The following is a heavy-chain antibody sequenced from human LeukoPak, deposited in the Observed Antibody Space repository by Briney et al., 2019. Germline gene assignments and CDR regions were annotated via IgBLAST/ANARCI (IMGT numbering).Heavy chain of an antibody. J-gene: IGHJ4*02. CDR2: INSDGSST. CDR3: ARRGVPAATAYYFDY. V-gene: IGHV3-74*01. Sequence: GGSLRLSRAASGFTFSSYWMHWVRQAPGKGLVWVSRINSDGSSTSYADSVEGRFTISRDNAKNTLYLQMNSLRAEDTAVYYCARRGVPAATAYYFDYWGQGTLVTVSS. CDR1: GFTFSSYW. D-gene: IGHD2-2*01.